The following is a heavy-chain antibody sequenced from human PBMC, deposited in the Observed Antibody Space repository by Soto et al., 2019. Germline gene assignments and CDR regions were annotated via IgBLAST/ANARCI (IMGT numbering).Heavy chain of an antibody. Sequence: PGGSLRLSCAASGFTFSSYGMHWVRQAPGKGLEWVAVIWYDGSNKYYADSVKGRFTISRDNSKNTLYLQMNSPRAEDTAVYYCARDSNYGHYGMDVWGQGTTVTVSS. CDR1: GFTFSSYG. V-gene: IGHV3-33*01. D-gene: IGHD4-17*01. CDR3: ARDSNYGHYGMDV. J-gene: IGHJ6*02. CDR2: IWYDGSNK.